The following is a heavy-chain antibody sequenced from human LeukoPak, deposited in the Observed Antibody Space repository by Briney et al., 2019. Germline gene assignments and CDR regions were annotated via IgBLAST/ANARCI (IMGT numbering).Heavy chain of an antibody. CDR3: ARDHDSSDDHNFDY. Sequence: PGGSLRLSCAASGFTFSSNYMSWVRQAPGKGLEWVSVIYSGGSTYYADSVKGRFTISRDNSKNTLYLQMNSLRAEDTAVYYCARDHDSSDDHNFDYWGQGTLVTVSS. V-gene: IGHV3-66*01. CDR1: GFTFSSNY. D-gene: IGHD3-22*01. CDR2: IYSGGST. J-gene: IGHJ4*02.